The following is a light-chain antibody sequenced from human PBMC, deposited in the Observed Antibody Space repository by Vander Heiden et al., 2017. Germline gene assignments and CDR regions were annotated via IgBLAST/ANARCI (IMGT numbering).Light chain of an antibody. CDR1: SGHSSYT. CDR2: RYSDGSN. CDR3: PNWGSGMWV. V-gene: IGLV4-69*01. J-gene: IGLJ3*02. Sequence: QLVLPQSPSASASLGASVTLTCTLSSGHSSYTIAWHQQRPRNGPSPMMMRYSDGSNRKGDGSPDRFSGSSSAAASALTISSRQAEDDDDYDSPNWGSGMWVCGGGTKLT.